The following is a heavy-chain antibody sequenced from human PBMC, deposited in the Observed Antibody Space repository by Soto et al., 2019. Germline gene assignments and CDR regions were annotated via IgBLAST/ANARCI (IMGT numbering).Heavy chain of an antibody. CDR1: GGTFSSNP. J-gene: IGHJ6*02. Sequence: QVQLMQSGAEVRKPGSSVTVSCKASGGTFSSNPISWVRQAPGQGLEWMGGIIPIFATPHYARRFLDRVTLTADRSTNTAYMELPGLTSADTAIYYCARDLSAVKRFESFKYYRMDVWGQGTTVTVS. CDR2: IIPIFATP. V-gene: IGHV1-69*06. D-gene: IGHD3-3*01. CDR3: ARDLSAVKRFESFKYYRMDV.